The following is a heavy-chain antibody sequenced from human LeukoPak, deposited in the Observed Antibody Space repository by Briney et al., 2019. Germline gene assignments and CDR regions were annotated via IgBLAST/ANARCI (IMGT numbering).Heavy chain of an antibody. Sequence: GGSLRLSCAASGFTVSNNYMSWVRQAPGKGLEWVSIIYSGGSTYYADSVKGRFTISRDSSKNTLYLQMNSLRAEDTAVYYCAKDHHYYDSSGTFDYWGQGTLVTVSS. J-gene: IGHJ4*02. V-gene: IGHV3-53*05. CDR3: AKDHHYYDSSGTFDY. CDR2: IYSGGST. CDR1: GFTVSNNY. D-gene: IGHD3-22*01.